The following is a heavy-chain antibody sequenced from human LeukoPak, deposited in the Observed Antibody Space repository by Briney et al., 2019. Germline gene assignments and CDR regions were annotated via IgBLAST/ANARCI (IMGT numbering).Heavy chain of an antibody. CDR1: GGSITSSSYY. J-gene: IGHJ5*02. CDR3: ARGYCSGGNCYPNWFDP. V-gene: IGHV4-61*05. Sequence: SETLSLTCTVSGGSITSSSYYWGWIRQPPGKGLEWIGYIYYSGTTNYNPSLKSRVTISADTSKNQFSLKLSSVTAADTAVYYCARGYCSGGNCYPNWFDPWGQGTLVTVSS. CDR2: IYYSGTT. D-gene: IGHD2-15*01.